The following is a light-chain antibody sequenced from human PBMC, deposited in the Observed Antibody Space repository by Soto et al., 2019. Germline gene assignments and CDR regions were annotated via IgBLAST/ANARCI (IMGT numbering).Light chain of an antibody. CDR3: QSYYSILGGQPYDSSLGGYV. CDR2: TNT. V-gene: IGLV1-40*01. Sequence: QSVLTQQPSVSGAPGQRVTISCTGNSSNIGPGYDVHWYQRLPGTAPQLLTYTNTNRPSGVPDRCSGSKSGSSASLAITGLQAEDEADYFFQSYYSILGGQPYDSSLGGYVFGTGTKLTVL. CDR1: SSNIGPGYD. J-gene: IGLJ1*01.